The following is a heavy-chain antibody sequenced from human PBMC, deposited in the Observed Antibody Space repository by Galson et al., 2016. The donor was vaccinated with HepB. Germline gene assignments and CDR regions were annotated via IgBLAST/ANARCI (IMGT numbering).Heavy chain of an antibody. D-gene: IGHD4-17*01. Sequence: SLRLSCAASGFTFNTYDMHWVRQTTGKGLEWVSGIGTAGDAYYPGSVKGRFTISGENAKNSLYLQMNSLRVGDSAVYYCARGRRYGFGNGDYGVYYFNFWGQGTLVTVSS. CDR2: IGTAGDA. J-gene: IGHJ4*02. CDR3: ARGRRYGFGNGDYGVYYFNF. CDR1: GFTFNTYD. V-gene: IGHV3-13*01.